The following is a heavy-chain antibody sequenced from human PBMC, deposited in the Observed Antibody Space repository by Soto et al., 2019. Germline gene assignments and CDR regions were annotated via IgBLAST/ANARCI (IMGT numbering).Heavy chain of an antibody. J-gene: IGHJ6*02. V-gene: IGHV3-9*01. Sequence: PGGSLRLSCAASGFTFDDYAMHWVRQAPGKGLEWVSGISWNSGSIGYADSVKGRFTISRDNSKNTLYLQMNSLRAEDTAVYYCARDMVRGMDVWGQGTTVTVSS. CDR2: ISWNSGSI. CDR1: GFTFDDYA. CDR3: ARDMVRGMDV.